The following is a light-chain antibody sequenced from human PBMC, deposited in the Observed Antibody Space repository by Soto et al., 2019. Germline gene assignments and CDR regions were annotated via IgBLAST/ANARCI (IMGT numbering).Light chain of an antibody. Sequence: DIQMPHSPSSLSASLGDRVTITCRASQSISSYLNWYQQKPGKAPKLLIYAASSLQSGVPSRFSGSGSGTDFTLTISSLQPEDFATYYCQQSYSTPPTFGQGTKVDIK. CDR1: QSISSY. J-gene: IGKJ1*01. V-gene: IGKV1-39*01. CDR3: QQSYSTPPT. CDR2: AAS.